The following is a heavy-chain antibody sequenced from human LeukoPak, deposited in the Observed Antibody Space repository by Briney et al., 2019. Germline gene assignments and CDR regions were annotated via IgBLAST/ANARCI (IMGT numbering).Heavy chain of an antibody. CDR3: ARTSNYDFWSGYYKDNWFDP. J-gene: IGHJ5*02. CDR1: GGSISSYY. V-gene: IGHV4-59*01. D-gene: IGHD3-3*01. Sequence: SETLSLTCTVSGGSISSYYWSWIRQPPGKGLEWIGYIYYGGSTNYNPSLKSRVTISVDTSKNQFSLKLSSVTAADTAVYYCARTSNYDFWSGYYKDNWFDPWGQGTLVTVSS. CDR2: IYYGGST.